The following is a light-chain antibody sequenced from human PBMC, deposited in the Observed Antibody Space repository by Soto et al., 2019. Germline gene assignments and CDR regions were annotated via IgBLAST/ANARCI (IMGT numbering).Light chain of an antibody. CDR3: CAYAGRYTYV. CDR1: SSDVGGYNC. V-gene: IGLV2-11*01. Sequence: QSVLTQPRSVSGSPGQSVTLSCTGTSSDVGGYNCVSWYQQHPGKAPKVMIYDVSKRPSGAPDRFSGSRSGNTASLTISGLQAEDEADYYCCAYAGRYTYVFGTGTKVNV. J-gene: IGLJ1*01. CDR2: DVS.